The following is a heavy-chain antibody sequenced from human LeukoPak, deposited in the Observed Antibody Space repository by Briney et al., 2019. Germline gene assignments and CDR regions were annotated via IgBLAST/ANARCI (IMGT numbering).Heavy chain of an antibody. Sequence: SETLSLTCTVSGGSISSYYWSWIRQPPGKGLEWIGEINHSGSTNYNPSLKSRVTISVDTSKNQFSLKLSSVTAADTAVYYCARSYSSSSGHSYYMDVWGKGTTVTVSS. CDR1: GGSISSYY. CDR2: INHSGST. D-gene: IGHD6-6*01. CDR3: ARSYSSSSGHSYYMDV. J-gene: IGHJ6*03. V-gene: IGHV4-34*01.